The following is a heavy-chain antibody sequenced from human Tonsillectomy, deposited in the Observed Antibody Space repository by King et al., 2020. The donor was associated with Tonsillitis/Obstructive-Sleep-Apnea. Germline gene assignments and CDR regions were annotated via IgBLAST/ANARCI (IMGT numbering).Heavy chain of an antibody. D-gene: IGHD3-10*01. CDR3: ASGSITMARGATPPDL. CDR2: VNPNSGNT. CDR1: GYTFTSYD. J-gene: IGHJ2*01. Sequence: QLVQSGAEVKKPGASVKVSCKASGYTFTSYDINWVRQATGQGLEWMGWVNPNSGNTGYAQKFQGRVTMTRNTSISTAYMELSSLRSEDTAVYYCASGSITMARGATPPDLWGRGTLVTVSS. V-gene: IGHV1-8*01.